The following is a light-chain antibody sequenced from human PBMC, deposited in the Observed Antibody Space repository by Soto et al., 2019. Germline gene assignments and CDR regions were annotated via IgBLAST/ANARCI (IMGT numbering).Light chain of an antibody. J-gene: IGLJ2*01. CDR2: YDS. CDR1: NIGSKS. CDR3: QVWDSSSDRVV. V-gene: IGLV3-21*04. Sequence: SYELTQPPSVSVAPGKTARITCGGNNIGSKSVHWYQQKPGQAPVLVIYYDSDRPSGIPERFSGSNSGNTATLTISRVEAGDEADYYCQVWDSSSDRVVFGGATKLTVL.